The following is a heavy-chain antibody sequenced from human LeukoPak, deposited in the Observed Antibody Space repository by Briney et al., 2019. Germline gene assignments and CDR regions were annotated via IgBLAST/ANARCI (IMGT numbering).Heavy chain of an antibody. V-gene: IGHV3-7*01. CDR2: IKQDGSDK. Sequence: GGSLRLSCAASGFTFSNYWMTWVRQAPGKGLEWVANIKQDGSDKYYVDSVKGRFTISRDNAKNSLYLQMNSLRAEDTAVYYCTRDQDIVVLLGAIAYDAFDIWGQGTMVTVSS. CDR3: TRDQDIVVLLGAIAYDAFDI. J-gene: IGHJ3*02. D-gene: IGHD2-15*01. CDR1: GFTFSNYW.